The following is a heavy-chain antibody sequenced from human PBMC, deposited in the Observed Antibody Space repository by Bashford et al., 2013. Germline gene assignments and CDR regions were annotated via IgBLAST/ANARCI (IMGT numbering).Heavy chain of an antibody. D-gene: IGHD6-6*01. CDR3: ARSMYSSSSVSLDP. Sequence: GESLKISCKGAGNSFTNYWIGWVRQMPGKGLEWMGVIYPGDSDTRYNPSFQGQVTISVDKSTNTAYLQWSSLKASDTAIYYCARSMYSSSSVSLDPWGQGTLVTVSS. CDR2: IYPGDSDT. J-gene: IGHJ5*02. CDR1: GNSFTNYW. V-gene: IGHV5-51*01.